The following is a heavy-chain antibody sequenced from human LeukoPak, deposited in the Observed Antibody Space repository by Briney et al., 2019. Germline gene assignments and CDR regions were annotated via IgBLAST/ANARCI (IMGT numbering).Heavy chain of an antibody. J-gene: IGHJ4*02. CDR3: AKDRRAGGYDY. Sequence: GGSLRLSCAASGFTFSNYAMSWVRQAPGKGLEWVSDIGGSGDSTNYADSVKGRFTISRDNSKNTLYLQMNSLRAEDTAVYYCAKDRRAGGYDYWGQGTLVTVSS. D-gene: IGHD3-10*01. CDR2: IGGSGDST. V-gene: IGHV3-23*01. CDR1: GFTFSNYA.